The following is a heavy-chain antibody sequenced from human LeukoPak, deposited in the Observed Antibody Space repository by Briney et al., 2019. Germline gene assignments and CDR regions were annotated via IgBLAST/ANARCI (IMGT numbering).Heavy chain of an antibody. V-gene: IGHV1-2*02. CDR1: GYTFTGYY. D-gene: IGHD1-26*01. CDR2: INPNSGGT. J-gene: IGHJ6*03. Sequence: ASVKVSCTASGYTFTGYYMHWVRQAPGQGLEWMGWINPNSGGTNYAQKFQGRVTMTRDTSISTAYMELSRLRSDDTAVYYCARDSGSYYYYMDVWGKGTTVTVSS. CDR3: ARDSGSYYYYMDV.